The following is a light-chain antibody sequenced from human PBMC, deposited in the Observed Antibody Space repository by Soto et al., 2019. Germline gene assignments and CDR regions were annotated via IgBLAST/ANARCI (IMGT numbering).Light chain of an antibody. V-gene: IGKV1-5*03. CDR1: QSIGTW. Sequence: DIQMTQSPSTLSASVGDRVTITCRASQSIGTWLAWYQQKPGKAPKLLIYKASSLKSGVPSRFSGSSSGTEFTLTISSLQPDDFATYYCQQYNSLWTFGQGTKVDIK. CDR3: QQYNSLWT. J-gene: IGKJ1*01. CDR2: KAS.